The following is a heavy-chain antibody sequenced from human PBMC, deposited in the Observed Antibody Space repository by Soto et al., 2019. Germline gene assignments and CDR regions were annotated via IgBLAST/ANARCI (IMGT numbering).Heavy chain of an antibody. CDR2: IIPIFGTA. CDR3: ARDQGIAEYYYYYGMDV. V-gene: IGHV1-69*13. J-gene: IGHJ6*02. Sequence: GASVKVSCKASGGTFSSYAIGWVRQAPGQGLEWMGGIIPIFGTANYAQKFQGRVTITADESTSTAYMELSSLRSEDTAVYYCARDQGIAEYYYYYGMDVWGQGTTVTVSS. D-gene: IGHD6-13*01. CDR1: GGTFSSYA.